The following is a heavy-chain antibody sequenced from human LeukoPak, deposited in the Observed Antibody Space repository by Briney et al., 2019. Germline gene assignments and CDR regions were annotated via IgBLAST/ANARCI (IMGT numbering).Heavy chain of an antibody. V-gene: IGHV3-7*01. D-gene: IGHD5-12*01. CDR1: GFTFSRSW. CDR3: AAWTDRGYSY. Sequence: QPGGSLRLSCTASGFTFSRSWMNWIRQAPGKGLEWVANINPDGDGMRFVDSVKGRFTMSRDNGQSSLHLQMNSLRVEDTAFYYCAAWTDRGYSYWGQGVLVTVSS. J-gene: IGHJ4*02. CDR2: INPDGDGM.